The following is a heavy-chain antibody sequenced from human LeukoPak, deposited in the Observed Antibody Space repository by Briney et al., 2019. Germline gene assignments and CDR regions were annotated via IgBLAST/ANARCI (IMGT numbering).Heavy chain of an antibody. J-gene: IGHJ4*02. CDR3: AREWELLGVREYHFDY. Sequence: ASVKVSCKASGYTFTGYYIHWVRQAPGQGLEWMGWINPNSGGTNYAQKFQGRVTMTRDTSISTAYMELSRLRSDDTAVYCCAREWELLGVREYHFDYWGQGTLVTVSS. V-gene: IGHV1-2*02. D-gene: IGHD1-26*01. CDR2: INPNSGGT. CDR1: GYTFTGYY.